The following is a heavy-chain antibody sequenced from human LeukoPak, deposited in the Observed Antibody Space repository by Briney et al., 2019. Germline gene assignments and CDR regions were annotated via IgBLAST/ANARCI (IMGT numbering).Heavy chain of an antibody. V-gene: IGHV3-15*01. CDR1: GFTFNNAW. CDR3: TTITMVSHFDH. J-gene: IGHJ4*02. CDR2: IKTKADGWTT. Sequence: GGSLRLSCAASGFTFNNAWMSWVRQAPGKGLEWFGRIKTKADGWTTDYAAPVNGRFTISRDDSKSTLYLEMNSLTTEDTAVYWCTTITMVSHFDHWGQGTLVTVSS. D-gene: IGHD3-10*01.